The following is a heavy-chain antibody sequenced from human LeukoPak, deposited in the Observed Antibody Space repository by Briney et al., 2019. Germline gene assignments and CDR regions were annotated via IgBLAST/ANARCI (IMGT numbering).Heavy chain of an antibody. D-gene: IGHD3-10*01. J-gene: IGHJ4*02. Sequence: PSETLSLNCAVSGGSISSGGYSWSWIRQPPGKGLEWIGYIYHSGNTYYNPSLKSRVTISVDTSKNQFSLKLTSVTAADTAMYYCARGKGSVRGVIIIYYFDYWGQGTLVTVSS. CDR3: ARGKGSVRGVIIIYYFDY. CDR2: IYHSGNT. CDR1: GGSISSGGYS. V-gene: IGHV4-30-2*01.